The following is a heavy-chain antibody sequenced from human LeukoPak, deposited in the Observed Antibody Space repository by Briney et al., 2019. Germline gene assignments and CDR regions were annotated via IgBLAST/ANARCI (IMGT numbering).Heavy chain of an antibody. J-gene: IGHJ3*02. CDR1: VGSISSGSYY. Sequence: PSQTLSLTCTVSVGSISSGSYYWSWIRQPAGKGLEWIGRIYTSGSTNYNPSLKSRVTISVDTSKNQFSLKLSSVTAADTAVYYCARVGDILTGYHQNEIWGQGTMVTVSS. CDR2: IYTSGST. CDR3: ARVGDILTGYHQNEI. D-gene: IGHD3-9*01. V-gene: IGHV4-61*02.